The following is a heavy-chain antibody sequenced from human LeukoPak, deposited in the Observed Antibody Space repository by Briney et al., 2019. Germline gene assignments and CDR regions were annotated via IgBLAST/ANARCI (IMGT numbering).Heavy chain of an antibody. CDR3: ARVHSSGWSLDY. V-gene: IGHV3-30-3*01. CDR1: GFIFSGYA. J-gene: IGHJ4*02. Sequence: GGSLRLSCAASGFIFSGYAMYWVRQAPGKGLEWVASISSDGGDKYYADSVKGRFTISRDNFKNTLFLQMNSLRAEDTAVYYCARVHSSGWSLDYWGQGTLVTVSS. D-gene: IGHD6-19*01. CDR2: ISSDGGDK.